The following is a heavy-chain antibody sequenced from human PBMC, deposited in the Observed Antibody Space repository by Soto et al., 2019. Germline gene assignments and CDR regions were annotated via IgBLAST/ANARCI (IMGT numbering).Heavy chain of an antibody. CDR2: ISSSGSTI. Sequence: GGSLRLSCASSGFTFISYEMNWVRQAPGKGLEWVSYISSSGSTIYYADSVKGRFTISRDNAKNSLYLQMNSLRAEDTAVYYCARDIVVVPAAIPRAKIYYYYGMDVWGQGTTVTVSS. J-gene: IGHJ6*02. CDR3: ARDIVVVPAAIPRAKIYYYYGMDV. V-gene: IGHV3-48*03. D-gene: IGHD2-2*01. CDR1: GFTFISYE.